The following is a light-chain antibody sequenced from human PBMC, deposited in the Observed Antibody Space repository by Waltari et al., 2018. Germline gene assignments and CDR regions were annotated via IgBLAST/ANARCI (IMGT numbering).Light chain of an antibody. CDR3: CSYAGRYKLI. J-gene: IGLJ2*01. Sequence: QSVLTQPRSVSGSPGQSVTISCTGTSSDVGGSDWVPWYQPYPGKAPKLILYDVTKRPSVVPDRFSGSKSGNTASLTISGLQADDEADYYCCSYAGRYKLIFGGGSTLTVL. CDR2: DVT. V-gene: IGLV2-11*01. CDR1: SSDVGGSDW.